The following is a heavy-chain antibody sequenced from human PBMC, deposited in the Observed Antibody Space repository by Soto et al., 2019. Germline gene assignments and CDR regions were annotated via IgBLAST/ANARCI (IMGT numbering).Heavy chain of an antibody. V-gene: IGHV3-48*01. CDR2: ISSSSSTI. J-gene: IGHJ4*02. CDR3: ASSGSGSYYRFDY. D-gene: IGHD3-10*01. CDR1: GFTFSSYS. Sequence: GGSLRLSCAASGFTFSSYSMNWVRQAPGKGLEWVSYISSSSSTIYYADSVKGRFTISRDNAKNSLYLQMNSLRAEDTAVYYCASSGSGSYYRFDYWGQGTLVTVSS.